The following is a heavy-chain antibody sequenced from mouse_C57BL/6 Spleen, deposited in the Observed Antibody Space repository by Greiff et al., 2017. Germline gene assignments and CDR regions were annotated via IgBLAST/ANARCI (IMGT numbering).Heavy chain of an antibody. CDR2: IDPSDSYT. V-gene: IGHV1-50*01. J-gene: IGHJ2*01. Sequence: QVQLQQPGAELVKPGASVKLSCKASGYTFTSYWMQWVKQRPGQGLEWIGEIDPSDSYTNYNQKFKGKATLTVDTSSSTAYMQRSSLTAEDAADYYCARGTTVGDDWGQGTTLTVSS. CDR1: GYTFTSYW. CDR3: ARGTTVGDD. D-gene: IGHD1-1*01.